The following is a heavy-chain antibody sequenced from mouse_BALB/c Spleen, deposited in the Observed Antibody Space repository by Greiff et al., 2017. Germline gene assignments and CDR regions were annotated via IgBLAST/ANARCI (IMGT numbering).Heavy chain of an antibody. J-gene: IGHJ4*01. CDR2: ISNGGGST. V-gene: IGHV5-12-2*01. D-gene: IGHD2-1*01. Sequence: EVKLLESGGGLVQPGGSLKLSCAASGFTFSSYTMSWVRQTPEKRLEWVAYISNGGGSTYYPDTVKGRFTISRDNAKNTLYLQMSSLKSEDTAMYYCARHKEIYDGNHYAMDYWGQGTSVTVSS. CDR1: GFTFSSYT. CDR3: ARHKEIYDGNHYAMDY.